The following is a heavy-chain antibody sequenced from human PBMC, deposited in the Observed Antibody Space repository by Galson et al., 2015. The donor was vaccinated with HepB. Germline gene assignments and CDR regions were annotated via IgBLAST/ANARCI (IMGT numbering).Heavy chain of an antibody. Sequence: TLSLTCTVSGGSISGGGYYWSWIRQHPGKGLEWIGYIYYSGSTYYNPSLKSRVTISVDTSKNQFSLKLSSVTAADTAVYYCARDSDTNGMWGYYGMDVWGQGTTVTVSS. D-gene: IGHD2-8*01. CDR3: ARDSDTNGMWGYYGMDV. J-gene: IGHJ6*02. CDR1: GGSISGGGYY. CDR2: IYYSGST. V-gene: IGHV4-31*03.